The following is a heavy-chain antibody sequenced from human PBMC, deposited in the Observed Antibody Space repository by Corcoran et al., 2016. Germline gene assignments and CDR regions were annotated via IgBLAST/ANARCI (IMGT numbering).Heavy chain of an antibody. V-gene: IGHV1-46*01. D-gene: IGHD1-26*01. CDR2: INPSGGST. CDR3: ARGNVAEMATIYRYYFDY. Sequence: QVQLVQSGAEVKKPGASVKVSCKASGYTFTSDYMHWVRQAPGQGLEWMGIINPSGGSTNYAQKFQGRVTMTRDTSTSTVYMEWRSRRSEDTAMYYCARGNVAEMATIYRYYFDYWGQGTLVTVSS. CDR1: GYTFTSDY. J-gene: IGHJ4*02.